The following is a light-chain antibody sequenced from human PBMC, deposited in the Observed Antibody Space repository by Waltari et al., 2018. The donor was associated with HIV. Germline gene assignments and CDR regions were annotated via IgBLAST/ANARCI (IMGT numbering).Light chain of an antibody. CDR3: AVLDDTLGGGV. V-gene: IGLV1-40*01. CDR1: RSNIGAGFD. CDR2: DNN. Sequence: QSVLTQPPSVSGAPGQRVTIACTGTRSNIGAGFDVHWYQQIPGNAPKLLISDNNSRPSGVPDRFSGSKSGTSASLTISGLRSDDEAHYFCAVLDDTLGGGVFGGGTKLTVL. J-gene: IGLJ2*01.